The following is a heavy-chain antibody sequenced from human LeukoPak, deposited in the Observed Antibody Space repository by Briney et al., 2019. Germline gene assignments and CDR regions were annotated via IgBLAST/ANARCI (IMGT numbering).Heavy chain of an antibody. CDR3: ARGWGSYYHAYFDY. D-gene: IGHD1-26*01. V-gene: IGHV3-30-3*01. J-gene: IGHJ4*02. CDR2: ISYDGSNK. CDR1: GFTFSSYA. Sequence: GGSLRLSCAASGFTFSSYAMHWVRQAPGKGLEWVAVISYDGSNKYYADSVKGRFTISRDNSKNTLYLQMNSLRAEDTAVYYCARGWGSYYHAYFDYWGQGTLVTVSS.